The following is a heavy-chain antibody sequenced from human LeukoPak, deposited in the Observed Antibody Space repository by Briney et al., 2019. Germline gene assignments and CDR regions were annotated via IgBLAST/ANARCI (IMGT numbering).Heavy chain of an antibody. D-gene: IGHD6-19*01. V-gene: IGHV3-23*01. Sequence: GRSLRLSCAASGFTFSSYAMSWVRQAPGKGLEWVSAISGSGGSTYYADSVKGRFTISRDNSKNTLYLQMNSLRAEDTAVYYCARGLSEGYFQHWGQGTLVTVSS. CDR3: ARGLSEGYFQH. CDR2: ISGSGGST. J-gene: IGHJ1*01. CDR1: GFTFSSYA.